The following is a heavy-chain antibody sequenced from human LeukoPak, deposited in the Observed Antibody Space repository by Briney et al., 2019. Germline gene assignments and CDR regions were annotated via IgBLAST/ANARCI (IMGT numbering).Heavy chain of an antibody. CDR2: ILFDGNRE. D-gene: IGHD3-10*01. CDR3: AGVESPIVWFGELPLDY. Sequence: GGSLRLSCAASGFSFRSYAMHWVRQAPGKGLEWVAVILFDGNREYYADSVKGRFTISRDNSKNTLYLQMNSLRVEDTAVYYCAGVESPIVWFGELPLDYWGQGILVTVSS. CDR1: GFSFRSYA. V-gene: IGHV3-30-3*01. J-gene: IGHJ4*02.